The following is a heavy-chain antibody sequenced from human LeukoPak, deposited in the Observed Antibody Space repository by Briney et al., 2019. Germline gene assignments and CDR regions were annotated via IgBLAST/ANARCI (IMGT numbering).Heavy chain of an antibody. CDR1: GFTFSSYW. D-gene: IGHD3-22*01. CDR2: IKQDGSEK. V-gene: IGHV3-7*01. Sequence: GGSLRLSCAASGFTFSSYWMSWVRQAPGKGLEWVANIKQDGSEKYYVDSVKGRFTISRDNAKNSLYLQMNSLRAEDTAVYYCARASNYYDSSGYSSFFDYWGQGTLVTVSS. CDR3: ARASNYYDSSGYSSFFDY. J-gene: IGHJ4*02.